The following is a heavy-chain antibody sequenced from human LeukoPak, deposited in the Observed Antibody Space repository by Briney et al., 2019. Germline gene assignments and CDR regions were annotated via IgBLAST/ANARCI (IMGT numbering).Heavy chain of an antibody. CDR2: INPNSGGT. V-gene: IGHV1-2*02. CDR3: ARIGQRGGVGFDL. CDR1: GYTFTGYY. J-gene: IGHJ2*01. D-gene: IGHD3-16*01. Sequence: ASVKVSCKASGYTFTGYYMHWVRQAPGQGLEWMGWINPNSGGTNYAQKFQGRVTMTRDTSISTAYMELSRLRSDDTAVYYCARIGQRGGVGFDLWGRGTLVTVSS.